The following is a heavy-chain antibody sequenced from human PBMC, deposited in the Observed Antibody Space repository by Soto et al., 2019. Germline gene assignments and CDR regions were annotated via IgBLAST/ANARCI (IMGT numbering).Heavy chain of an antibody. D-gene: IGHD3-3*01. CDR1: GFTFSDHY. CDR3: ARVVIWSGYLNYFDY. Sequence: GGSLRLSCAASGFTFSDHYMSWIRLAPGKGLEWVSYISSGTSDTNYADSVRGRFTISRDNAKKSLSLQMNSLRAEDTAVYYCARVVIWSGYLNYFDYWGQGTLVTVSS. CDR2: ISSGTSDT. J-gene: IGHJ4*02. V-gene: IGHV3-11*06.